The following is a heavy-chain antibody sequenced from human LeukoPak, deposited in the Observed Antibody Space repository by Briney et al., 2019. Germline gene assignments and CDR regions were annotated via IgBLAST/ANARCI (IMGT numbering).Heavy chain of an antibody. D-gene: IGHD6-19*01. J-gene: IGHJ4*02. CDR1: GGSISTYY. V-gene: IGHV4-59*08. CDR3: ARRVAVTGIYCFDH. CDR2: VYYSRAT. Sequence: SETLSLTYIVSGGSISTYYWSWIRQPPGKGLEWIGYVYYSRATNYNPSLKSRVTISLETSKNQFSLRLTSVTAADTAVYYCARRVAVTGIYCFDHWGQGTPVTVSS.